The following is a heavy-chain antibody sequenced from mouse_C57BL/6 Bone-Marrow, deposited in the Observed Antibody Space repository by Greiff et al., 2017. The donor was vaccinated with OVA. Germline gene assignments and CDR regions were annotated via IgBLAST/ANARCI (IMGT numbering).Heavy chain of an antibody. D-gene: IGHD2-4*01. J-gene: IGHJ4*01. CDR2: ISSKSGNYAT. V-gene: IGHV10-3*01. CDR1: GFTFNTYA. Sequence: EVQLVESGGGLVQPKGSLKLSCAASGFTFNTYAMHWVRQAPGKGLEWVARISSKSGNYATYYAYTGKDRFTISTDDSQSMLYLQINNLKTEDTAMYSCVHYDYDVDAMDYWGQGTSVTVSS. CDR3: VHYDYDVDAMDY.